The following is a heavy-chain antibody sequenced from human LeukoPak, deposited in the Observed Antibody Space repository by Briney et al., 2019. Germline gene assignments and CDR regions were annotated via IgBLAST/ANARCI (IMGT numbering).Heavy chain of an antibody. CDR2: IYTSGST. D-gene: IGHD2-2*02. CDR3: ARAGVVPAAINRAFDI. V-gene: IGHV4-4*07. CDR1: GGSISSYY. J-gene: IGHJ3*02. Sequence: LSLTCTVSGGSISSYYWSWIRQPAGKGLEWIGRIYTSGSTNYNPSLKSRVTMSVDTSKNQFSLKLSSVTAADTAVYYCARAGVVPAAINRAFDIWGQGSVVTVSS.